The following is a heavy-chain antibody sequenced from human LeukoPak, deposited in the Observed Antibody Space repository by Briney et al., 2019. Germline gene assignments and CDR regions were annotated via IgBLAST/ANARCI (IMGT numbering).Heavy chain of an antibody. V-gene: IGHV2-5*01. CDR2: IYWNGDK. J-gene: IGHJ5*02. D-gene: IGHD2-2*01. Sequence: SGPTLVNPTQTLTLTCTFSGFSLSTSGVGVGWIRQPPGKALEWLALIYWNGDKRYSPSLKSRLTITKDTSKNQVVLTVTSMDPVDTATYYCAHSPGDIYCSSTSCVGWFDPWGQGTLVTVSS. CDR1: GFSLSTSGVG. CDR3: AHSPGDIYCSSTSCVGWFDP.